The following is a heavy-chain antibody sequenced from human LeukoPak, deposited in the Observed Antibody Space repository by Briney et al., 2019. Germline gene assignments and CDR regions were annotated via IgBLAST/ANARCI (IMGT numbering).Heavy chain of an antibody. V-gene: IGHV3-48*03. CDR1: GFTFSSYE. Sequence: QPGGSLRLSCAASGFTFSSYEMHWVRQAPGKGLEWVSYISSSDSTIYYADSVKGRFTISRDNAKNSLYLQMNSLRAEDTAVYCCARDPYYYESSGYFFGAFDIWGQGTMVTVSS. D-gene: IGHD3-22*01. CDR3: ARDPYYYESSGYFFGAFDI. J-gene: IGHJ3*02. CDR2: ISSSDSTI.